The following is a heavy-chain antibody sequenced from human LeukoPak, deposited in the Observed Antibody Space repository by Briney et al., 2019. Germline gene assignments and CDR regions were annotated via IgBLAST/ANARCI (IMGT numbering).Heavy chain of an antibody. CDR3: ARVVAHFDY. V-gene: IGHV4-34*01. Sequence: PSETLSLTCAVYDGSLSGYYWTWIRQPPGKGLEWIGEIDHSGNTNYNPSLKSRVTISVDTSKNQFSLNLSSVTAAGTAVYYCARVVAHFDYWGQGTLVTVSS. J-gene: IGHJ4*02. CDR2: IDHSGNT. CDR1: DGSLSGYY. D-gene: IGHD2-15*01.